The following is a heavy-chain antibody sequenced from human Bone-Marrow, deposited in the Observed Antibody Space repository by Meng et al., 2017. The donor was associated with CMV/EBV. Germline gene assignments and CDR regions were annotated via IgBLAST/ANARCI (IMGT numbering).Heavy chain of an antibody. CDR2: IYWNDDK. V-gene: IGHV2-5*01. Sequence: QITLKESGPTLVKPTQPPTLTCTFSGFSLSTSGVGVGWIRQPPGKALEWLALIYWNDDKRYSPSLRSRLTITKDTSKNQVVLTMTNMDPVDTATYYCAHRGGEIYFDFWGQGTLVTVSS. D-gene: IGHD3-16*01. J-gene: IGHJ4*02. CDR1: GFSLSTSGVG. CDR3: AHRGGEIYFDF.